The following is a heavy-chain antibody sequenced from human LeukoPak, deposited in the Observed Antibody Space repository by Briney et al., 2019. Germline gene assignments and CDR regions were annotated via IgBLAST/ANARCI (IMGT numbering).Heavy chain of an antibody. D-gene: IGHD3-22*01. V-gene: IGHV4-39*01. J-gene: IGHJ4*02. Sequence: SETLSLTCTVSGGSISSTGYYWGWSRQPPGTGLEWIGSINYSGSTFYNPSLKSRVTISADTSKTQFSLKLSTVTAADTAVYYCAAYYYDSSGYFGWGQGTLVTVSS. CDR1: GGSISSTGYY. CDR3: AAYYYDSSGYFG. CDR2: INYSGST.